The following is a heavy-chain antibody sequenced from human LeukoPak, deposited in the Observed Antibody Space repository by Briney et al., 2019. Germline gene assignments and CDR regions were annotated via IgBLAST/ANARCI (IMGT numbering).Heavy chain of an antibody. CDR2: IIPIFATA. CDR3: ASPRFLFGAGSLDY. V-gene: IGHV1-69*13. Sequence: SVKVSCKASGGTFSSYAISWVRQAPGQGLEWMGGIIPIFATANYAQKFQGRVTITADESTSTAYMELSSLRSEDTAVYYCASPRFLFGAGSLDYWGQGTLVTVSS. J-gene: IGHJ4*02. D-gene: IGHD3-3*01. CDR1: GGTFSSYA.